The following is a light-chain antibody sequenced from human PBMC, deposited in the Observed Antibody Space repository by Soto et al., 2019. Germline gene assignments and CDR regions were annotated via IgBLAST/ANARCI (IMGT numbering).Light chain of an antibody. V-gene: IGLV2-8*01. CDR3: SSYAGGNEVI. J-gene: IGLJ2*01. CDR2: EVT. Sequence: QSALTQPPSASGSPGQSVTISCTGTSSDVGGYNFVSWYQQHPGKAPKLMIYEVTKRPSGVPDRFSGSKSGNTASLTVSGLQDEDEDDYYCSSYAGGNEVIFGGGTKVTVL. CDR1: SSDVGGYNF.